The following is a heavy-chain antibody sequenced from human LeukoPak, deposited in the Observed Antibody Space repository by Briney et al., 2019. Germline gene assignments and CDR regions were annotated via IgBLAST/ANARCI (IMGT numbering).Heavy chain of an antibody. J-gene: IGHJ2*01. D-gene: IGHD2-8*01. CDR2: IYHSGST. V-gene: IGHV4-38-2*02. CDR1: GYSISSGYF. Sequence: SETLSLTCTVSGYSISSGYFWGWIRQPPGKGLECIGTIYHSGSTYYNPSLKSRVTISVDTSKNQFSLKLNSVTAADTAVYYCARGYCTNGVCHIDWYFDLWGRGTLVTVSS. CDR3: ARGYCTNGVCHIDWYFDL.